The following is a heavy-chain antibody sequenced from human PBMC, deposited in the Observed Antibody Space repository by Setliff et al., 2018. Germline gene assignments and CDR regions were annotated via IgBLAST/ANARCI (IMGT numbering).Heavy chain of an antibody. V-gene: IGHV4-4*07. J-gene: IGHJ4*02. Sequence: PSETLSLTCTVSDDSISNNYWSWIRQPAGKGLEWIGRIYPSGSTNHNPSLKSRVTMSVDTSKNQFSLKLSSVTAADTAVYYCARDRSSGWYGDYFDYWGQGTLVTVSS. D-gene: IGHD6-19*01. CDR2: IYPSGST. CDR1: DDSISNNY. CDR3: ARDRSSGWYGDYFDY.